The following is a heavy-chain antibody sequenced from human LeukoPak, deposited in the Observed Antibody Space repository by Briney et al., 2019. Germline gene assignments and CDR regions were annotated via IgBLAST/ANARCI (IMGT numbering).Heavy chain of an antibody. J-gene: IGHJ4*02. CDR3: ARDPGIAAAGTVGYFDS. Sequence: SQTLSLTCAISGDSVSSNSAAWNWIRQSPSRGLEWLGRTYYRSKWYNDYAISVKSRITINPDTSKNQFSLQLNSVTPDDTAVYYCARDPGIAAAGTVGYFDSWGQGILVTVSS. CDR1: GDSVSSNSAA. D-gene: IGHD6-13*01. V-gene: IGHV6-1*01. CDR2: TYYRSKWYN.